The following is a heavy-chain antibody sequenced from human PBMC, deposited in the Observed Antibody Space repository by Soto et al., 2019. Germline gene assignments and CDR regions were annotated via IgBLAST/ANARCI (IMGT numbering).Heavy chain of an antibody. D-gene: IGHD1-26*01. V-gene: IGHV4-59*08. CDR1: GGSISSYY. CDR3: ARHGGGSYYSYWYFDL. Sequence: QVQLQESGPGLVKPSETLSLTCTVSGGSISSYYWSWIRQPPGKGLELIGYIYYSGSTNYNPSLKSRVTISVDTSKNQFSLKLSSVTAADTAVYYCARHGGGSYYSYWYFDLWGRGTLVTVSS. J-gene: IGHJ2*01. CDR2: IYYSGST.